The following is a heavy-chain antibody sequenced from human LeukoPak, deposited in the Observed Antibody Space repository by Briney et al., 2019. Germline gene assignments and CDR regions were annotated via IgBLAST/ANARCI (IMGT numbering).Heavy chain of an antibody. CDR1: GASFSAYW. CDR3: RSTSFDLEY. CDR2: INHSGNA. D-gene: IGHD2-2*01. Sequence: SETLSLTCAVSGASFSAYWWSWVRQPPGKGLEWIGEINHSGNANYNPSLKSRVTISVNTTKNQFTLKLSSVTAADKAGYNCRSTSFDLEYWGVGGLVTASS. V-gene: IGHV4-34*03. J-gene: IGHJ4*03.